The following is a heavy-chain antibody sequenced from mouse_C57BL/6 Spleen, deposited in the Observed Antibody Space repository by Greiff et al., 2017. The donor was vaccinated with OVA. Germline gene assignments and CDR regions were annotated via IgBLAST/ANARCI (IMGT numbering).Heavy chain of an antibody. J-gene: IGHJ1*03. D-gene: IGHD2-2*01. CDR3: AREVGGGNDGYWYFDV. CDR2: IDPNSGGT. Sequence: VQLVESGAELVKPGASVKLSCKASGYTFTSYCMHWVKQRPGRGLEWIGRIDPNSGGTKYNEKFKSKATLTVDKPSSTAYMQLSSLTSEDSAVYYGAREVGGGNDGYWYFDVWGTGTTVTVSS. V-gene: IGHV1-72*01. CDR1: GYTFTSYC.